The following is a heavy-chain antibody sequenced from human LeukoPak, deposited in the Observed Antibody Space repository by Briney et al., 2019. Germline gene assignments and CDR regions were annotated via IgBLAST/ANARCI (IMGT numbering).Heavy chain of an antibody. CDR2: IKQDGSEK. V-gene: IGHV3-7*01. CDR3: ARTYRRPFLGIAAAGGRNYFDY. Sequence: PGGSLRLSCAASGFTFSSYWMSWVRQAPGKGLEWVANIKQDGSEKYYVDSVKGRFTISRDNAKNSLYLQKNSLRAEDTAVYYCARTYRRPFLGIAAAGGRNYFDYWGQGTLVTVSS. J-gene: IGHJ4*02. CDR1: GFTFSSYW. D-gene: IGHD6-13*01.